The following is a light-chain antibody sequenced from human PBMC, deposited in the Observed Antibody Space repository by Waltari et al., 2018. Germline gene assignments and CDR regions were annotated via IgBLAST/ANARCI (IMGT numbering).Light chain of an antibody. V-gene: IGLV2-14*03. Sequence: QSALTQPASVSGSPGQSIPIPCTGASSDVGRYNYVSWYQQYPGTAPKLIIYDVSNRPSGVSNRFSGSKSGNTASLTISGLQAEDEADYYCSSYTSSSTLVFGGGTKLTVL. CDR2: DVS. CDR3: SSYTSSSTLV. CDR1: SSDVGRYNY. J-gene: IGLJ3*02.